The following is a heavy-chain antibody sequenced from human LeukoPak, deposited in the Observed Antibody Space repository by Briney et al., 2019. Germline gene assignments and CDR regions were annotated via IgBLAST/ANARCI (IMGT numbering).Heavy chain of an antibody. CDR2: INASGGST. V-gene: IGHV1-46*01. D-gene: IGHD4-17*01. CDR3: ARGDYGDYGGLDY. J-gene: IGHJ4*02. Sequence: ASVKVSCKASVYTFTSDYMHWVRQAPGQGLEWMGIINASGGSTSYAQKFQGRVTMIRDTSTSTVYMGLSSLRSEDTAVYYCARGDYGDYGGLDYWGQGALVTVSS. CDR1: VYTFTSDY.